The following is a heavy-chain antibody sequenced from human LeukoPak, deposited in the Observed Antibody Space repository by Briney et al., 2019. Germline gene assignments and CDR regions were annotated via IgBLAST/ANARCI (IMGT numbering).Heavy chain of an antibody. CDR3: AREAREYSSGCSDY. CDR2: INPNSGGT. V-gene: IGHV1-2*02. Sequence: GASVKVSCKASGYTFTGYYMHRVRQAPGQGLEWMGWINPNSGGTNYAQKFQGRVTMTRDTSISTAYMELSRLRSDDTAVYYCAREAREYSSGCSDYWGQGTLVTVSS. J-gene: IGHJ4*02. D-gene: IGHD6-19*01. CDR1: GYTFTGYY.